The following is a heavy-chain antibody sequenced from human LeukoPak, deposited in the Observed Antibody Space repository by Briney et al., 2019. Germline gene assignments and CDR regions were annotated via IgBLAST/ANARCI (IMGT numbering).Heavy chain of an antibody. CDR2: IHYSGST. Sequence: SETLSLTCIVSGGSITSSNYYWGWVRQPPGKGLQWIGSIHYSGSTYYNPSLKSRITISVDTSKNQFSLKLRSVTAADTAVYFCARQHYVSSFGFSGFWGQGTLVTVSS. J-gene: IGHJ4*02. V-gene: IGHV4-39*01. D-gene: IGHD6-6*01. CDR1: GGSITSSNYY. CDR3: ARQHYVSSFGFSGF.